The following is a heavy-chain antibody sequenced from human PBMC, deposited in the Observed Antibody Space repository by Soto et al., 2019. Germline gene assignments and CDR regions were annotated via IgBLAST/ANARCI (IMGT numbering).Heavy chain of an antibody. CDR1: GFTFSSYE. CDR2: ISSSVSTI. D-gene: IGHD1-20*01. CDR3: ARGGIRKADDY. J-gene: IGHJ4*02. Sequence: GSLRLSCAASGFTFSSYEMNWVRQAPGKGLEWVSYISSSVSTIYYADSVKGRFIISRDNAKNSLYLQMNSLRAEDTAVYYCARGGIRKADDYWGQGTLVTVSS. V-gene: IGHV3-48*03.